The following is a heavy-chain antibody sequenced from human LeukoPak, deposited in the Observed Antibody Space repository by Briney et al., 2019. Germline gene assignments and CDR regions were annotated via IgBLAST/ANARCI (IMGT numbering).Heavy chain of an antibody. CDR2: IYYSGST. Sequence: SETLSLTCTVSGGSISSYYWSWIRQPPGKGLEWIGYIYYSGSTNYNPSLKSRVIISVDTSKNQLSLKLSSVPAADTAVYYCARERFGWFFDYWGQGTLVTVSS. V-gene: IGHV4-59*01. D-gene: IGHD3-10*01. CDR1: GGSISSYY. J-gene: IGHJ4*02. CDR3: ARERFGWFFDY.